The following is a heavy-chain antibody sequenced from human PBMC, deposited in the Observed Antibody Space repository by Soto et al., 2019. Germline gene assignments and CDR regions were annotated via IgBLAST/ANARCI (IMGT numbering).Heavy chain of an antibody. D-gene: IGHD5-12*01. CDR1: GGSISSYY. V-gene: IGHV4-59*01. CDR2: IYYSGST. J-gene: IGHJ4*02. CDR3: ARGGDGYNGRWSYYYFDY. Sequence: SETLSLTCTVSGGSISSYYWSWIRQPPGKGLEWIGYIYYSGSTNYNPSLKSRVAISVDTSKNQFSLKLSSVTAADTAVYYCARGGDGYNGRWSYYYFDYWGQGTLVTVSS.